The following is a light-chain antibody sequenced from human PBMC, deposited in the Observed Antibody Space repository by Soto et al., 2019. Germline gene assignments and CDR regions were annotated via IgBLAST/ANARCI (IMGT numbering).Light chain of an antibody. CDR3: SSYSPTTPWV. CDR1: SRDIGDYNY. Sequence: QSALTQPASVSGSPGQSITISCTGTSRDIGDYNYVSWYQQYPGKAPKLMISEVSNRPSGVSSRFSGSKSGNTASLTISGLQAEDEADYYCSSYSPTTPWVFGGGTKLTVL. CDR2: EVS. V-gene: IGLV2-14*01. J-gene: IGLJ3*02.